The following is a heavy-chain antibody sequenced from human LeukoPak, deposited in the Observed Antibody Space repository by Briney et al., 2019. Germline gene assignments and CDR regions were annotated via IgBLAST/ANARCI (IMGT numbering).Heavy chain of an antibody. J-gene: IGHJ4*02. D-gene: IGHD6-19*01. CDR2: IYPGDSDT. CDR3: ARLSPEYSSGWYGPFDY. Sequence: GESRKISCKGSGYSFTSYWIGWVRQMPGKGLEWMGIIYPGDSDTRYSPSFQGQVTISADKSISTAYLQWSSLKASDTAMYYCARLSPEYSSGWYGPFDYWGQGTLVTVSS. V-gene: IGHV5-51*01. CDR1: GYSFTSYW.